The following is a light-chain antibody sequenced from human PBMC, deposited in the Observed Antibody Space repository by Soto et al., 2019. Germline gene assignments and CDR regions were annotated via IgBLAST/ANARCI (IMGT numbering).Light chain of an antibody. CDR2: GAS. J-gene: IGKJ1*01. Sequence: EIMMTLSPATLSLSPGERATVCSRASQSVSSNLAWYQQKPGQAPRLLIYGASTRATGIPARFSGSGSGTEFTLTISSLQSEDFAVYYCQQYNNWFRTFGQGSKVDIK. CDR3: QQYNNWFRT. CDR1: QSVSSN. V-gene: IGKV3-15*01.